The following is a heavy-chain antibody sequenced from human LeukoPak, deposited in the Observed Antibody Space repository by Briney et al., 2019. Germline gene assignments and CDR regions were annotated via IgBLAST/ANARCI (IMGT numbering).Heavy chain of an antibody. J-gene: IGHJ4*02. D-gene: IGHD3-10*01. Sequence: GGSLRLSCAASGFTFSGYGMHWVRQAPGKGLEWVAFVRYDSSNKYYADSVKGRFTISRDNSENTLYLQMNTLRAEDTAVYYCARDGSFYNGIDDWGQGTLVTVSS. CDR1: GFTFSGYG. CDR3: ARDGSFYNGIDD. V-gene: IGHV3-30*02. CDR2: VRYDSSNK.